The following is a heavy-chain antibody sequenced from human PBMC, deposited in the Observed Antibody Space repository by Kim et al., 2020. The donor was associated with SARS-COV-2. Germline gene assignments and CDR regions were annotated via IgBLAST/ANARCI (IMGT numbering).Heavy chain of an antibody. V-gene: IGHV4-59*01. Sequence: SETLSLTCTVSGGSISSYYCSWIWQPPGKGLEWVGFIYYSGSSNYYPYLTERVPISVDTSTNQFYLQLSPVTAADTAVYYCARVNVVRFLEWLAHAGPFDYWGQGTLVTVSS. CDR3: ARVNVVRFLEWLAHAGPFDY. D-gene: IGHD3-3*01. CDR2: IYYSGSS. J-gene: IGHJ4*02. CDR1: GGSISSYY.